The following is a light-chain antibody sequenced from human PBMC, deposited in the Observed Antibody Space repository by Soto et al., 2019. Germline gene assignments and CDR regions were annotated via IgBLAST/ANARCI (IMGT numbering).Light chain of an antibody. Sequence: DTVFTHSPGTLSLSPGERATLSCRASQSVATYLARDQQKPGQAPRLLSYDASNRATGIAPRFRGSGSGTDFTLTISSVEPEDFAVYICQQRSNWPPTSGQGTRLEIK. V-gene: IGKV3-11*01. CDR1: QSVATY. CDR2: DAS. J-gene: IGKJ5*01. CDR3: QQRSNWPPT.